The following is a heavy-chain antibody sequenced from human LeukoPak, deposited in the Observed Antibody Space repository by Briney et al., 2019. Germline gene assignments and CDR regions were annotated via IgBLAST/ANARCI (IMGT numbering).Heavy chain of an antibody. J-gene: IGHJ3*02. Sequence: GGSLRPSCAASGFTFSSYSMNWVRQAPGNGLEWVSSISSSSSYIYYADSLKGRFTISRDNAKNSLYLQMNSLRAVDTAVYFCARDWYDNSDAFDIWGQGTMVTVSS. CDR3: ARDWYDNSDAFDI. D-gene: IGHD3-9*01. V-gene: IGHV3-21*06. CDR2: ISSSSSYI. CDR1: GFTFSSYS.